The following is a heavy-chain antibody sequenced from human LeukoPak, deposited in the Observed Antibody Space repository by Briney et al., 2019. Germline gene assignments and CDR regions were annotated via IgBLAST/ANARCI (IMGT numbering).Heavy chain of an antibody. J-gene: IGHJ6*03. CDR2: MNPNSGNT. V-gene: IGHV1-8*01. Sequence: ALVKVSCKASGYTFTSYDINWVRQATGQGLEWMGWMNPNSGNTGYAQKFQGRVTMTRNTSISTAYMELSSLRSEDTAVYYCAREADVEYSYGYFYYYMDVWGKGTTVTVSS. CDR1: GYTFTSYD. CDR3: AREADVEYSYGYFYYYMDV. D-gene: IGHD5-18*01.